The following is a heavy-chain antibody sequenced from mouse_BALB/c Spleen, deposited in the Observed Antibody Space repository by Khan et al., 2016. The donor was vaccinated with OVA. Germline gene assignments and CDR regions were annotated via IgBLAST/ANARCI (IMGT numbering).Heavy chain of an antibody. V-gene: IGHV9-3-1*01. CDR2: INTYTGEP. CDR3: ARGVTSFDY. D-gene: IGHD2-3*01. Sequence: QIQLVQSGPELKKPGETVKISCKASGYTFTNYGMNWVKQAPGKGLKWMGWINTYTGEPTYADDFKGRFAFSLETSASTAYLQINNLKNEDTATYFCARGVTSFDYWGQGPTLTVSS. J-gene: IGHJ2*01. CDR1: GYTFTNYG.